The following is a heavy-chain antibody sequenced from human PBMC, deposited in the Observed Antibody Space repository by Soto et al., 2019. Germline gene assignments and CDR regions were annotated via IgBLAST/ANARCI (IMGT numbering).Heavy chain of an antibody. CDR1: GGSTNTRSDY. J-gene: IGHJ4*02. V-gene: IGHV4-39*01. D-gene: IGHD3-16*01. CDR3: ARQPRGPGYGERGLYFDY. Sequence: SETLSLTCTVSGGSTNTRSDYWGWIRQPPGKWLEWIGSVYYSGSTYDNPSLQSRVTISVDTSRNQFSLKLMSVTAADTAVYFCARQPRGPGYGERGLYFDYWGQGTLVTVYS. CDR2: VYYSGST.